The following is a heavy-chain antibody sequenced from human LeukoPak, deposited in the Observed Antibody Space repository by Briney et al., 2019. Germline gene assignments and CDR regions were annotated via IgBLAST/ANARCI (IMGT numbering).Heavy chain of an antibody. Sequence: GGSLRLSCAASGFTFSSYAMSWVRQAPGKGLEWVSAISGSGGSTYYADSVKGRFTISRDNSKNTLYLQMNSLRAEDTAVYYCAKDTLGDIVVVPAASVFDYWGQGTLVTVSS. J-gene: IGHJ4*02. D-gene: IGHD2-2*01. CDR1: GFTFSSYA. CDR3: AKDTLGDIVVVPAASVFDY. CDR2: ISGSGGST. V-gene: IGHV3-23*01.